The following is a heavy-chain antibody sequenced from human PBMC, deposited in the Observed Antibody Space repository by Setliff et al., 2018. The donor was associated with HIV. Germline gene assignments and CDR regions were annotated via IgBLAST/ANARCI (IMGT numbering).Heavy chain of an antibody. CDR2: IIPLLGVA. D-gene: IGHD6-13*01. J-gene: IGHJ5*02. CDR3: AREVAAAGTPGRWFDP. CDR1: GETFTSNA. Sequence: SVKVSCKASGETFTSNAFTWVRQAPGKGLEWMGAIIPLLGVADYAGKMQGRVTITADESTSTVYMEFSSLRSEDTAVYYCAREVAAAGTPGRWFDPWGQGTLVTVSS. V-gene: IGHV1-69*10.